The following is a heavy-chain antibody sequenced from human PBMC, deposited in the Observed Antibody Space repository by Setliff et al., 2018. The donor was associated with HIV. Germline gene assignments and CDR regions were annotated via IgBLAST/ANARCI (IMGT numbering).Heavy chain of an antibody. CDR3: GVGPEKIYYYYGMDV. CDR2: INPSGGST. CDR1: GYTFTSYY. Sequence: ASVKVSCKASGYTFTSYYMHWVRQAPGQGLEWMGIINPSGGSTSYAQKFQGRVTMTRDTSTSTAYMELSSLRSEDTAVYYCGVGPEKIYYYYGMDVWGQGTTVTVSS. J-gene: IGHJ6*02. V-gene: IGHV1-46*01. D-gene: IGHD1-26*01.